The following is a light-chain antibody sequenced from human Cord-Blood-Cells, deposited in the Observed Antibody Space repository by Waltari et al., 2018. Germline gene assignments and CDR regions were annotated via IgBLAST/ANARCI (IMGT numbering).Light chain of an antibody. CDR1: SSDVGGYNY. J-gene: IGLJ2*01. CDR3: CSDAGSYVV. V-gene: IGLV2-11*01. CDR2: DVS. Sequence: SPLSPPRSVSGSPGQSVTISSTGTSSDVGGYNYVSWYQQHPGKAPRLMIYDVSKRPSGVPDRFSGSKSGNTASLTISGLQAEDEADYYCCSDAGSYVVFGGGTKLTVL.